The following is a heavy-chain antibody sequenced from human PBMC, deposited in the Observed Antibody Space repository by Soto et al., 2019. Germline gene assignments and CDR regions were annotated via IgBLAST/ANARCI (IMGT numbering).Heavy chain of an antibody. V-gene: IGHV3-11*06. CDR2: ISTRSTYT. J-gene: IGHJ6*02. CDR1: GFIFSDYY. Sequence: GGSLRLSCAASGFIFSDYYMSWVRQTPGKGLEWVSYISTRSTYTNYADSVKGRFTISRDNTKNSLYLQMDSLRVEDTAVYYCARDLAWKRGKVGRYYYGMDVWGQGTTVTVSS. CDR3: ARDLAWKRGKVGRYYYGMDV. D-gene: IGHD1-1*01.